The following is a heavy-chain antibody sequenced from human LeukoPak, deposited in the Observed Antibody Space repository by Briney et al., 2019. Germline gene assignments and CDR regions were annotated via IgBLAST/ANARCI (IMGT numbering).Heavy chain of an antibody. CDR2: IYTSGST. D-gene: IGHD3-10*01. Sequence: PSQTLSLTCTVSGGSISSGSYYWSWIRQPAGKGLEWIGRIYTSGSTNYNPSLKSRVTISVDTSKNQFSLKLSSVTAADTAVYYCARGVYYGSGSYYPYNWFDPWGQGTLVTVSS. CDR3: ARGVYYGSGSYYPYNWFDP. CDR1: GGSISSGSYY. V-gene: IGHV4-61*02. J-gene: IGHJ5*02.